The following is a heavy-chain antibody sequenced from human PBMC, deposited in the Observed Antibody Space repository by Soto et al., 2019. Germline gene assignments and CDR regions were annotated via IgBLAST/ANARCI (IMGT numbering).Heavy chain of an antibody. Sequence: QVQLVQSGAEVKKPGASVKVSCKASGYTFTSYDINWVRQATGQGLEWMGWMNANSGNTGYAQKFQGRVTMTRNTSISTDYMELSSLRSEDTAVYYCARGNSMVGASPQGYWGQGTLVTVSS. J-gene: IGHJ4*02. CDR2: MNANSGNT. D-gene: IGHD1-26*01. V-gene: IGHV1-8*01. CDR3: ARGNSMVGASPQGY. CDR1: GYTFTSYD.